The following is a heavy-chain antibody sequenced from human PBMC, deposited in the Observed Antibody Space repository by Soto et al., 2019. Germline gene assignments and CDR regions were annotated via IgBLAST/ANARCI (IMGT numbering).Heavy chain of an antibody. V-gene: IGHV3-30*18. D-gene: IGHD6-13*01. CDR2: ISYDGSNK. J-gene: IGHJ6*02. CDR1: GFTFSSYG. CDR3: AKEDSSNWHYYYGMDV. Sequence: QVQLVESGGGVVQPGRSLRLSCAASGFTFSSYGMNWVRQAPGKGLEWVAVISYDGSNKYYADSVKGRFTISRDSSKNMLYLQRNSLRAEDTAVYYCAKEDSSNWHYYYGMDVWGQGTTVTVSS.